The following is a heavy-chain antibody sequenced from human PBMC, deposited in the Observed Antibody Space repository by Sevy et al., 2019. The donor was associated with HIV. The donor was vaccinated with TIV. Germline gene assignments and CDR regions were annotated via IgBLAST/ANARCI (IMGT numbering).Heavy chain of an antibody. D-gene: IGHD2-8*02. CDR1: GYRFTSYH. CDR3: GIGRATNTGSYFFDH. Sequence: ASVKVSCKASGYRFTSYHITWVRQAPGECLEWMGWIAGYNDDTNCAQNFQGRVSMATDTSKSTAYMELRSLTSDDTAVYYCGIGRATNTGSYFFDHWAQGTLVTVSS. V-gene: IGHV1-18*01. J-gene: IGHJ4*02. CDR2: IAGYNDDT.